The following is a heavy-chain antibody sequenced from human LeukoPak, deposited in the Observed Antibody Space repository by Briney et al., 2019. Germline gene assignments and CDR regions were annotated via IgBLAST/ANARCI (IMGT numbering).Heavy chain of an antibody. J-gene: IGHJ4*02. CDR2: IYYSGST. D-gene: IGHD1-1*01. CDR3: ARGTGGFVY. CDR1: GGSISSYY. V-gene: IGHV4-59*01. Sequence: PSETLSLTCTVSGGSISSYYWSWIRQPPGTGLEWLGYIYYSGSTNYNPSLKRRVTISVDTSKNQFSLKLSSVTAADTAVYYCARGTGGFVYWGQGTLVTVSS.